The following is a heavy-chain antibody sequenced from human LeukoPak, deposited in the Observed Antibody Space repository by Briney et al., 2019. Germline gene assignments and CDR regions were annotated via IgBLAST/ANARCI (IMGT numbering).Heavy chain of an antibody. CDR1: GFTFSSYS. D-gene: IGHD5-24*01. Sequence: GGSLRLSCAASGFTFSSYSMNWVRQAPGKGLEWVSSISSSSSYIYYADSVKGRFTISRDNAKNSLYLQMNSLRAEGTAVYYCSRARASYNPFDYWGQGTLVTVSS. J-gene: IGHJ4*02. CDR3: SRARASYNPFDY. V-gene: IGHV3-21*01. CDR2: ISSSSSYI.